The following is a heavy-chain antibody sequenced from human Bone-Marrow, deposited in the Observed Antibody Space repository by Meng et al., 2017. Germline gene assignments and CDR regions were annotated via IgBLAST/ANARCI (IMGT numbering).Heavy chain of an antibody. V-gene: IGHV1-69*04. CDR1: GGTFSSYT. J-gene: IGHJ4*02. CDR2: IIPILGIA. D-gene: IGHD5-18*01. CDR3: ARDGYSYGYG. Sequence: PVKVSCKASGGTFSSYTISWVRQAPGQGLEWMGRIIPILGIANYALKFQGRVTITADKSTSTAYMELSSLRSEDTAVYYCARDGYSYGYGWGQGTLVTVSS.